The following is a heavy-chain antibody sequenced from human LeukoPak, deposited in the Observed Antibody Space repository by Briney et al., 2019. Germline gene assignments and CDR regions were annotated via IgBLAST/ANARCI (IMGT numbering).Heavy chain of an antibody. J-gene: IGHJ4*02. V-gene: IGHV3-7*01. Sequence: PGRSLRLSCAASGFTLSSYWMSWVRQAPGKGLEWVANIKQDGREIYYVDSVKGRFTISRDNAKNSLYLQMNSLRAEDTAVYYCARARTYGDYVDYWGQGTLVTVSS. CDR2: IKQDGREI. D-gene: IGHD4-17*01. CDR1: GFTLSSYW. CDR3: ARARTYGDYVDY.